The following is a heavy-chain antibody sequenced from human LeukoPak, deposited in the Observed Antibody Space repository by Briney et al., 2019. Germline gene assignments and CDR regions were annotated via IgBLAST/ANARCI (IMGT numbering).Heavy chain of an antibody. CDR3: ARDYGDSY. Sequence: GGSLRLSCAVSGFTFSSYWMSWVRQAPGKGLEWVANIKQDGSEKYYVDSVKGRFTISRDNAKNSLYLQMNSLRPEDTAVYYCARDYGDSYWGQGTLVTVSS. CDR1: GFTFSSYW. V-gene: IGHV3-7*01. CDR2: IKQDGSEK. D-gene: IGHD7-27*01. J-gene: IGHJ4*02.